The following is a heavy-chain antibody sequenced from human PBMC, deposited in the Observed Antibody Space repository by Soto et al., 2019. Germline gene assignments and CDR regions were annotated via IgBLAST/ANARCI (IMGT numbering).Heavy chain of an antibody. CDR3: ARDRGPSSGYYPYWFDP. CDR1: GGTFSRYA. V-gene: IGHV1-69*12. Sequence: QVQLVQSGAEVKKPGSSVKVSCKASGGTFSRYAITWVRQAPGQGLEWMGGIIPIFGTANYAQKFQARVTITADESTSTPYMELSSLRSEDTAVYYCARDRGPSSGYYPYWFDPWGQGTLVTVSS. J-gene: IGHJ5*02. CDR2: IIPIFGTA. D-gene: IGHD3-22*01.